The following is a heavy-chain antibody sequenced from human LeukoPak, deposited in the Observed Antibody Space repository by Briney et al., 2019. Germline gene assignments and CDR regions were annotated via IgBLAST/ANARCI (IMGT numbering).Heavy chain of an antibody. V-gene: IGHV3-21*01. D-gene: IGHD3-10*02. J-gene: IGHJ6*04. CDR2: ISSSSSYI. CDR3: AELGITMIGGV. CDR1: GFTFTSHS. Sequence: GGSLRLSCAASGFTFTSHSLNWVRQAPGKGLEWVSSISSSSSYIYYADSVKGRFTISRDNAKNSLYLQMNSLRAEDTAVYYCAELGITMIGGVWGKGTTVTISS.